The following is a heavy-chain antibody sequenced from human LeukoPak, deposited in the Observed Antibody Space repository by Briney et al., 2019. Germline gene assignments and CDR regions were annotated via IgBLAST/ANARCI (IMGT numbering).Heavy chain of an antibody. CDR2: MNPNSGNT. D-gene: IGHD3-3*01. J-gene: IGHJ6*02. V-gene: IGHV1-8*01. Sequence: ASVKVSCKASGYTFTSYDINWVRQATGQGLEWMGWMNPNSGNTGYAQKFQGRVTMTRNTSISTAYMELSSLRSEDTAVYYCGRGVWRGFYGSDYYGMDVGGQGPTVTVSS. CDR1: GYTFTSYD. CDR3: GRGVWRGFYGSDYYGMDV.